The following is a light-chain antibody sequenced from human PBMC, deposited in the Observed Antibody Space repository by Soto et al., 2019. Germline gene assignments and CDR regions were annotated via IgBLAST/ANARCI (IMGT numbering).Light chain of an antibody. J-gene: IGKJ1*01. CDR2: GAS. CDR1: QRFGST. Sequence: EIVMTQSPATLSVSPGERATLSCRASQRFGSTLAWYQQKPGKAPRLLIYGASTRATGIPARFSGSGSGTEFTLTISSLQSEDFAIYFCQQYNNWPPDRTFGQGTKVEIK. V-gene: IGKV3-15*01. CDR3: QQYNNWPPDRT.